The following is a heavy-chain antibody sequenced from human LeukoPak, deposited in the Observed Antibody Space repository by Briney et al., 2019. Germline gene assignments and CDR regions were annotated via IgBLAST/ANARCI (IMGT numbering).Heavy chain of an antibody. V-gene: IGHV4-59*01. J-gene: IGHJ5*02. CDR3: VREYCSGGSCSGLNWFDP. Sequence: SETLSLTCTVSGGSISNYYWGWIRQPPGKGLEWIGYIYYTGSTSYNPSLKSRVTISLDTSKSQFSLKLSSVTAADTAVYYCVREYCSGGSCSGLNWFDPWGQGTLVTVSS. CDR2: IYYTGST. CDR1: GGSISNYY. D-gene: IGHD2-15*01.